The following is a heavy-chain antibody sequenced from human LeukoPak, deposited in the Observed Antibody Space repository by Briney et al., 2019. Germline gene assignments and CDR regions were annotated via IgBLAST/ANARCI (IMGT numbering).Heavy chain of an antibody. D-gene: IGHD3-22*01. J-gene: IGHJ4*02. CDR1: GYTFTGYY. Sequence: GASVKVSCKASGYTFTGYYMHWVRQAPGQGLEWMGLINPSGGSTNYAQKFQGRVTMTRDMSTSTVYMELSSLRSEDTAIYYCARDGSHRLYDSSGYGGYWGQGTLVTVSS. CDR3: ARDGSHRLYDSSGYGGY. V-gene: IGHV1-46*01. CDR2: INPSGGST.